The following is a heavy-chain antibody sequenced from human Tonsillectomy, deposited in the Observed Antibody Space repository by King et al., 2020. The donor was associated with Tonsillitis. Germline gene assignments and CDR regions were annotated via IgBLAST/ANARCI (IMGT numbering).Heavy chain of an antibody. CDR2: IDPSDSYT. D-gene: IGHD3-22*01. J-gene: IGHJ4*02. Sequence: VQLVESGAEVKKPGESLRISCKGFGYTFSNYYISWVRQMPGKGLEWMGRIDPSDSYTNYSPSFQGHVTISTDKSITTAFLQWSSLKASDTGMYYCARHDSDSSGYLEYWGQGTLVTVSS. V-gene: IGHV5-10-1*03. CDR1: GYTFSNYY. CDR3: ARHDSDSSGYLEY.